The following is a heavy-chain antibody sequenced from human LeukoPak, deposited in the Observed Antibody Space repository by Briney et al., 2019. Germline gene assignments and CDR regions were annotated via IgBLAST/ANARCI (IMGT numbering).Heavy chain of an antibody. Sequence: GGSLRLSCAASGFTFSSYSMMWVRQAPGKGLEWVSYISSSSTTIHYADSVKGRFTISRDNAKNSVYLQMNSLRAEDTAVYYCARVSLSRYYGSGSYFGGFDYWGQGTLVTVSS. J-gene: IGHJ4*02. CDR3: ARVSLSRYYGSGSYFGGFDY. D-gene: IGHD3-10*01. CDR2: ISSSSTTI. CDR1: GFTFSSYS. V-gene: IGHV3-48*01.